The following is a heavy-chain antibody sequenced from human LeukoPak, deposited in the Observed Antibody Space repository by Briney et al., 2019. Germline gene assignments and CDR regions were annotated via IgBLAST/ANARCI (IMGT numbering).Heavy chain of an antibody. V-gene: IGHV1-46*01. D-gene: IGHD3-3*01. CDR1: EYTFTSYY. CDR2: INPSGGST. J-gene: IGHJ4*02. Sequence: ASVKVSCKASEYTFTSYYMHWVRQAPGQGLEWMGIINPSGGSTSYAQKFQGRVTMTRDTSTSTVYMELSSLRSEDMAVYYCARDDYYDFWSGYSPPGNWGQGTLVTVSS. CDR3: ARDDYYDFWSGYSPPGN.